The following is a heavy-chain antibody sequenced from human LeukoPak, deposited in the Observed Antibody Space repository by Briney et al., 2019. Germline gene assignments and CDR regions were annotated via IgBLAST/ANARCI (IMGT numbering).Heavy chain of an antibody. V-gene: IGHV6-1*01. CDR1: GDSVSSNSAA. D-gene: IGHD2-2*01. Sequence: SQTLSLTCAISGDSVSSNSAAWNWIRQSPSRGLEWLGRTYYRSKWYNDYAVSVKSRITINPDTSKNQFSLQLNSVTPEDTAVYYCARGSIVPAARVRGYYGMDVWGQGTTVTVSS. J-gene: IGHJ6*02. CDR2: TYYRSKWYN. CDR3: ARGSIVPAARVRGYYGMDV.